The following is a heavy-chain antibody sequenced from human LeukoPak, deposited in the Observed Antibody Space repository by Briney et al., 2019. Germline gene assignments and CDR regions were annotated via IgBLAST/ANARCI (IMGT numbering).Heavy chain of an antibody. D-gene: IGHD2-15*01. CDR3: ARAAVAATRHSPGRYYYYGMDV. CDR1: GGSFSGYY. V-gene: IGHV4-34*01. Sequence: SETLSLTCAVYGGSFSGYYWSWIRLPPGKGLEWIGEINHSGSTNYNPSLKSRVTISVDTSKNQFSLKLSSVTAADTAVYYCARAAVAATRHSPGRYYYYGMDVWGKGTAVTVSS. CDR2: INHSGST. J-gene: IGHJ6*04.